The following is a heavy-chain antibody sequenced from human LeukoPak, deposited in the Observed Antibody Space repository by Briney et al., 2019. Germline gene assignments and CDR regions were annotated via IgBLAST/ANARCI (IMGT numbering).Heavy chain of an antibody. CDR3: ARGRRIAAAGTQYNWFDP. D-gene: IGHD6-13*01. Sequence: ASVKVSCKASGYSFTGHYIHWVRQAPGQGLEWMGWINPNSGGTNYAQKFQGRVTMTRDTSISTAYMELSRLRSDDTAVYYCARGRRIAAAGTQYNWFDPWGQGTLVTVSS. CDR2: INPNSGGT. V-gene: IGHV1-2*02. J-gene: IGHJ5*02. CDR1: GYSFTGHY.